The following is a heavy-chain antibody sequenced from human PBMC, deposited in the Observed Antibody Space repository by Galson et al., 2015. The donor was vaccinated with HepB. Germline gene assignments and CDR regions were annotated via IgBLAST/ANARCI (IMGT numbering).Heavy chain of an antibody. CDR3: ARDDSDYFLFDY. CDR2: INPNSGGT. Sequence: SVKVSCKASGYTFTDYYMHWVRQAPGQGLEWMGWINPNSGGTNYAQKFQGWVTMTRDTSISTAYMELSRLRSDDTAVYYCARDDSDYFLFDYWGQGTLVTVSS. D-gene: IGHD3-22*01. CDR1: GYTFTDYY. V-gene: IGHV1-2*04. J-gene: IGHJ4*02.